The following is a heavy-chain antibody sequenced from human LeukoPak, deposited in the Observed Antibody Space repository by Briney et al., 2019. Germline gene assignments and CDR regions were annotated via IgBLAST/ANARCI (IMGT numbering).Heavy chain of an antibody. CDR1: GFSISNYW. V-gene: IGHV3-7*04. CDR2: IKEDGSEK. Sequence: GGSLRLSCAVSGFSISNYWMSWVRQAPGKGLEWVANIKEDGSEKYFVDSVKGRFTISRDNAKNSLYLQMESLRAEDMAVYYCARGEYYYDGGYWGQGTLVTVSS. J-gene: IGHJ4*02. D-gene: IGHD3-22*01. CDR3: ARGEYYYDGGY.